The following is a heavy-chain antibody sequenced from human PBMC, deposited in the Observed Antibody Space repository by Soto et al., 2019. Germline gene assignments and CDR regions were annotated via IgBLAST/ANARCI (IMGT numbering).Heavy chain of an antibody. CDR2: IIPIFGTA. CDR3: AADSYYYDSSGSDAFDI. J-gene: IGHJ3*02. V-gene: IGHV1-69*05. D-gene: IGHD3-22*01. CDR1: GGTFSSYA. Sequence: SVKVSCKASGGTFSSYAISWVRQAPGQGLEWMGGIIPIFGTANYAQKFQERVTITRDMSTSTAYMELSSLRSEDTAVYYCAADSYYYDSSGSDAFDIWGQGTMVTVSS.